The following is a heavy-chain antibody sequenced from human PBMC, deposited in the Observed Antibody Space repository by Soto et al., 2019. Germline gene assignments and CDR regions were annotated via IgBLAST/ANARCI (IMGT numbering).Heavy chain of an antibody. Sequence: PGGSLRLSCEASGFAFISYGMHWVRQAPGKGLEWVAVISYDGSNKYYADSVKGRFTISRDNSKNTLYLQMNSLRAEDTAIYYCAKDDYSNLRFYFYGMDMWGQGTTVTVSS. V-gene: IGHV3-30*18. CDR1: GFAFISYG. D-gene: IGHD4-4*01. CDR3: AKDDYSNLRFYFYGMDM. CDR2: ISYDGSNK. J-gene: IGHJ6*02.